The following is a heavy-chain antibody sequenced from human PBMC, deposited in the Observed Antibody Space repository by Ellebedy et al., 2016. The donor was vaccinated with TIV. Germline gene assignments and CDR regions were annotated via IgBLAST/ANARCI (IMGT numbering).Heavy chain of an antibody. Sequence: SETLSLXCTVSGDSISSYFWSWIRQPPDKGMEWIGHFYYTGSTNYNPSLKSRGTISGDTSKNQFSLELSSVTAADTAVYYCASWGDYGGNRHLDYWGQGTLLTVSS. CDR2: FYYTGST. CDR3: ASWGDYGGNRHLDY. D-gene: IGHD4-23*01. CDR1: GDSISSYF. J-gene: IGHJ4*02. V-gene: IGHV4-59*01.